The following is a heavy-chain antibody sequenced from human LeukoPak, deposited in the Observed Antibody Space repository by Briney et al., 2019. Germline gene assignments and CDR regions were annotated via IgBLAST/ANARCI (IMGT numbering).Heavy chain of an antibody. CDR3: ARGDYGGHDAFDI. J-gene: IGHJ3*02. D-gene: IGHD4-23*01. Sequence: PGGSLRLSCAASGFTFSSYSMNWVRQAPGEGLEWVSSISSSSSYIYYADSVKGRFTISRDNAKNSLYLQMNSLRAEDTAVYYCARGDYGGHDAFDIWGQGTMVTVSS. CDR1: GFTFSSYS. CDR2: ISSSSSYI. V-gene: IGHV3-21*01.